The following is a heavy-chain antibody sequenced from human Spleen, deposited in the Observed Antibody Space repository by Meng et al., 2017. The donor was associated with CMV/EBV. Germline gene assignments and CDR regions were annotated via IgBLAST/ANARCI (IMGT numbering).Heavy chain of an antibody. V-gene: IGHV1-8*03. CDR3: AAVSTGILTGYYTPPDY. CDR2: MNPNSGNT. D-gene: IGHD3-9*01. J-gene: IGHJ4*02. Sequence: ASVKVSCKASGYTFTSYDINWVRQATGQGLEWMGWMNPNSGNTGYAQKFQGRVTITRNTSISTAYMDLSSLRSKDTAVYYCAAVSTGILTGYYTPPDYWGQGTLVTVSS. CDR1: GYTFTSYD.